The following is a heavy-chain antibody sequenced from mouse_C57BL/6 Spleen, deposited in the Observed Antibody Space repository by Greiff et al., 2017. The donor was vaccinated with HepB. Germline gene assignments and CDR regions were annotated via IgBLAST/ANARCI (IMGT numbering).Heavy chain of an antibody. D-gene: IGHD2-2*01. Sequence: EVMLVESGGGLVKPGGSLKLSCAASGFTFSSYAMSWVRQTPEKRLEWVATISSGGDYIYYADTVKGRFTISRDNARNTLYLQMSSLKSEDTAMYYGTRVYYGYDDGGYFDVWGTGTTVTVSS. CDR2: ISSGGDYI. CDR3: TRVYYGYDDGGYFDV. V-gene: IGHV5-9-1*02. CDR1: GFTFSSYA. J-gene: IGHJ1*03.